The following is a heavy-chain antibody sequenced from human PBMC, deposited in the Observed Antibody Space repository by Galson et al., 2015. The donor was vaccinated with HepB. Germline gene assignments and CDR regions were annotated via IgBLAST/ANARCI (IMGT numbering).Heavy chain of an antibody. J-gene: IGHJ4*02. CDR2: ISSSSSTI. CDR3: ARVSESGWYYFDY. V-gene: IGHV3-48*02. CDR1: GFTFSSYS. D-gene: IGHD6-19*01. Sequence: SLRLSCAASGFTFSSYSMNWVRQAPGKGLEWVSYISSSSSTIYYADSVKGRFTISRDNAKNSLYLQMNSLRDEDTAVYYCARVSESGWYYFDYWGQGTLVTVSS.